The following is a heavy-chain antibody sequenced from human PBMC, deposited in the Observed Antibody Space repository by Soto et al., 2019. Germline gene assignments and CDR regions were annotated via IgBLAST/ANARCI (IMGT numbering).Heavy chain of an antibody. D-gene: IGHD3-10*01. V-gene: IGHV1-8*01. CDR2: INPNSGNI. J-gene: IGHJ4*02. Sequence: ASFKVSCNASGNTFTSYDINWVRQATGHGLEWMGWINPNSGNIGYAQKFQGRVTMTRDTAIRTAYMEVSRLRSDDTAVYYCARGRASGSYYLLDYWGQGTLVTGSS. CDR3: ARGRASGSYYLLDY. CDR1: GNTFTSYD.